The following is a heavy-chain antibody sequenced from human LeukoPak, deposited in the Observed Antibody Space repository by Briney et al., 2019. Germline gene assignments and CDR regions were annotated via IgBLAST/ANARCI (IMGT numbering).Heavy chain of an antibody. D-gene: IGHD6-13*01. J-gene: IGHJ5*02. CDR3: ARDGYSSSWYVTNWFDP. CDR1: GFTFSDYA. CDR2: ISYDGSNK. Sequence: GGSLRLSCAASGFTFSDYAMHWVRQAPGKGLERVAVISYDGSNKYYADSVKGRFTISRDNSKNTLYLQMNSLRAEDTAVYYCARDGYSSSWYVTNWFDPWGQGTLVTVSS. V-gene: IGHV3-30-3*01.